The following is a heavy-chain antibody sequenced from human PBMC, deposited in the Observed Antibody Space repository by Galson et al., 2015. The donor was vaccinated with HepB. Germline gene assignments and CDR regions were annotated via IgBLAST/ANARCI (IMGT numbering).Heavy chain of an antibody. D-gene: IGHD1-26*01. CDR2: IYYSGST. Sequence: ETLSLTCTVSGGSISSSSYYWGWIRQPPGKGLEWIGSIYYSGSTYYNPSLKSRVTISVDTSKNQFSLKLSSVTAADTAVYYCARLTGGGATLAFDIWGQGTMVTVSS. V-gene: IGHV4-39*01. CDR3: ARLTGGGATLAFDI. J-gene: IGHJ3*02. CDR1: GGSISSSSYY.